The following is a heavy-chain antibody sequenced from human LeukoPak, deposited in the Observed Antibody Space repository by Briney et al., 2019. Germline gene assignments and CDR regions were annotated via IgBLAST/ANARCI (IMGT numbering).Heavy chain of an antibody. CDR2: ISAYNGDT. Sequence: ASVKVSCKASGYTFTSYGFSWVRQAPGQGLEWMGWISAYNGDTKYALNLQGRVTMTRSTSISTAYMELSSLRSEDTAVYYCARVQRVRFPLKYYFDYWGQGTLVTVSS. V-gene: IGHV1-18*01. CDR1: GYTFTSYG. CDR3: ARVQRVRFPLKYYFDY. D-gene: IGHD3-10*01. J-gene: IGHJ4*02.